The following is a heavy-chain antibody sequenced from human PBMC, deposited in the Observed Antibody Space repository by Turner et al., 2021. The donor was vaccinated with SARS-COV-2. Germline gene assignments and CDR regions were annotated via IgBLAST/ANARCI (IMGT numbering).Heavy chain of an antibody. D-gene: IGHD1-1*01. V-gene: IGHV4-59*08. CDR3: ARHQGSTSGYDHGMNV. J-gene: IGHJ6*02. Sequence: QVQLQESGPGLVRPSGTLSLTCTVSGGSISSKSWSWIRQSPGRGLEWIGYFYKIGSIDYNPTLRSRVTISVDTSKNQLSLKLISMTAADTAVYYCARHQGSTSGYDHGMNVWGQGTAVIVSS. CDR2: FYKIGSI. CDR1: GGSISSKS.